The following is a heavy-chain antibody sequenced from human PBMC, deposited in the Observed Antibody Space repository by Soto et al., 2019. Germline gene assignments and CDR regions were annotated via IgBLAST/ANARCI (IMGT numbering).Heavy chain of an antibody. Sequence: SETLSLTCAVYGGALGDYYWAWIRPSPGKGLECIAEISHSGSTNYNPSLKSRVSISIDTSKKQFSLKLSSVTAADTAVYYCARGLRASFGVRLSYYYYGMDVWGQGTTVTVSS. CDR3: ARGLRASFGVRLSYYYYGMDV. CDR1: GGALGDYY. D-gene: IGHD3-10*01. CDR2: ISHSGST. J-gene: IGHJ6*02. V-gene: IGHV4-34*01.